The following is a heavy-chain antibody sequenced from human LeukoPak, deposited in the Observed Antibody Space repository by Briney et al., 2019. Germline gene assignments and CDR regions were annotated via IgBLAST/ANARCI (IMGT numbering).Heavy chain of an antibody. V-gene: IGHV4-59*01. J-gene: IGHJ4*02. Sequence: SETLSLTCNVSGDSISTYHWNWIRKPPGRGLEWIGYMQSTGNSNYNPSLKSRVSMSVDSSKNRIVLNLSSVTAADTAVYYCARDKRHSYGRYFDHWGQGLLVTVSS. CDR3: ARDKRHSYGRYFDH. D-gene: IGHD5-18*01. CDR2: MQSTGNS. CDR1: GDSISTYH.